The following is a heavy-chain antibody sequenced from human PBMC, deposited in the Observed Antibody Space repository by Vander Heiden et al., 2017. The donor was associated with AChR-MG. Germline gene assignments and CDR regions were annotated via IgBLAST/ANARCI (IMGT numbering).Heavy chain of an antibody. CDR1: GGSFMGFY. CDR3: ARANGDYGGDAFDI. V-gene: IGHV4-34*01. D-gene: IGHD4-17*01. Sequence: QVQLQQWGAGLLKPSETLSLTCAVYGGSFMGFYWGCVPPPPGKGLEWIGEISHSGSTNSIPSLKSRVTISVDTSKNQFSLKLSSVTAADTAVYYCARANGDYGGDAFDIWGQGTMVTVSS. CDR2: ISHSGST. J-gene: IGHJ3*02.